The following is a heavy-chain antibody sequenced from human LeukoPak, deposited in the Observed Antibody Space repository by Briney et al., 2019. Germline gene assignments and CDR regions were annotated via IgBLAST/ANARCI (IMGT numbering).Heavy chain of an antibody. J-gene: IGHJ4*02. D-gene: IGHD3-9*01. CDR1: RFIFSSYD. CDR3: ARVRTLLTGYYYDY. CDR2: ISSSGDSI. V-gene: IGHV3-21*01. Sequence: PGGSLRLSCAASRFIFSSYDMNWVRQAPGKGLEWVSSISSSGDSIYYADSVKGRFTISRDNAKNALYLQMNSLRAEDTAAYYCARVRTLLTGYYYDYWGQGTLVTVSS.